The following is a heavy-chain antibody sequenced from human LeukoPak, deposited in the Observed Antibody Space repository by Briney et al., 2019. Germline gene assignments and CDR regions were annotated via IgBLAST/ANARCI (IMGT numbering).Heavy chain of an antibody. CDR3: ARGGDYVWGSPYGMDV. V-gene: IGHV1-18*01. J-gene: IGHJ6*04. CDR1: GYTFTSYG. D-gene: IGHD3-16*01. CDR2: ISAYNGNT. Sequence: AAVKVSCKASGYTFTSYGISWVRQAPGQGLERMGWISAYNGNTNYAQKLQGRVTMTTDTSTSTAYMELRSLRSDDTAVYYCARGGDYVWGSPYGMDVWGKGTPVTVSS.